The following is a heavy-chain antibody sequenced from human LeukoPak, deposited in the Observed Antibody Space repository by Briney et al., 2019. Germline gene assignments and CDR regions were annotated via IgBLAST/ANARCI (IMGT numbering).Heavy chain of an antibody. CDR1: GFTFSSYA. CDR3: AKFSVVPAAIVRYYFDY. Sequence: GGSLRLSCAAPGFTFSSYAMSWVRQAPGKGLGWVSAISGSGGSTYYADSVKGRFTISRDNSKNTLYLQMNSLRAEDTAVYYCAKFSVVPAAIVRYYFDYWGQGTLVTVSS. J-gene: IGHJ4*02. CDR2: ISGSGGST. V-gene: IGHV3-23*01. D-gene: IGHD2-2*01.